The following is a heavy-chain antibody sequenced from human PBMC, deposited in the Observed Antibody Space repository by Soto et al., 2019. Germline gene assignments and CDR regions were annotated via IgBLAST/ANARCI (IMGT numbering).Heavy chain of an antibody. CDR2: IYYSGST. CDR1: GGSISSGGYY. Sequence: QVQLQESGPGLVKPSQTLSLTCTVSGGSISSGGYYWSWIRQHPGKGLEWIGYIYYSGSTYYNPSLKSRVTISVDASKNQFSLKLSSVTAADTAVYYCARLKDYGDFVLYFDYWGQGTLVTVSS. D-gene: IGHD4-17*01. CDR3: ARLKDYGDFVLYFDY. V-gene: IGHV4-31*03. J-gene: IGHJ4*02.